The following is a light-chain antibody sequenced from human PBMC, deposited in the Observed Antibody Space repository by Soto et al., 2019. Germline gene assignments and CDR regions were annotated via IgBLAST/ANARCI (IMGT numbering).Light chain of an antibody. J-gene: IGKJ1*01. Sequence: DIQMTQSPFTLSASVGDRVTITCRASQSISTWLAWYQQKPGKAPKLLIYKASSLDSGVPSRFSGSGSGTEFTLTISSLQPDDFATYYCQQYETFSGTFGPGTKVDI. V-gene: IGKV1-5*03. CDR2: KAS. CDR3: QQYETFSGT. CDR1: QSISTW.